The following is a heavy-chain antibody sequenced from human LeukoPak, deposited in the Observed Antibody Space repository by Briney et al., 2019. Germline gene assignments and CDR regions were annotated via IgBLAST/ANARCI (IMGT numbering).Heavy chain of an antibody. V-gene: IGHV4-39*01. CDR2: IYYSGST. J-gene: IGHJ3*02. D-gene: IGHD3-10*01. CDR1: GGSISSSRYY. CDR3: AREGRNTGRVKNDAFDI. Sequence: SETLSLTCTVSGGSISSSRYYWGWIRQPPGLGLEWIRSIYYSGSTYYNPSLKSRITTSLSTSKNQYSLKLTSVTAADTAVYYCAREGRNTGRVKNDAFDIWGQGTMVTVSS.